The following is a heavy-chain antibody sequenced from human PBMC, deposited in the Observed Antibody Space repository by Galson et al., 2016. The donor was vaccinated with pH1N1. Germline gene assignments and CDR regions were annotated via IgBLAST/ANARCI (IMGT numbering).Heavy chain of an antibody. J-gene: IGHJ4*02. CDR1: GFTFNTWH. V-gene: IGHV3-48*04. Sequence: SLRLSCAASGFTFNTWHMDWVRQAPGKGLEWISFIAYTSGTLYYADSVKGRFTVSRDNAKNSLYLQMDSLRVEDTAVYYDFWSGYYIDYWGQGTLVTVSS. CDR3: FWSGYYIDY. D-gene: IGHD3-3*01. CDR2: IAYTSGTL.